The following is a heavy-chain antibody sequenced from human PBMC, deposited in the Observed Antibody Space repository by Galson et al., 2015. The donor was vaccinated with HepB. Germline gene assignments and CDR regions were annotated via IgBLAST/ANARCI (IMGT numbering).Heavy chain of an antibody. D-gene: IGHD3-22*01. CDR3: ARARRLISSADSSGSFDY. CDR1: GDSISSYY. J-gene: IGHJ4*02. CDR2: YYSGST. V-gene: IGHV4-59*12. Sequence: SETLSLTCTVSGDSISSYYWSWIRQSPGKGLEWIGYYSGSTTYNPSLKSRVTISVDTSKNQLSLKLSSVTAADTAVYYCARARRLISSADSSGSFDYWGQGTLVTVSS.